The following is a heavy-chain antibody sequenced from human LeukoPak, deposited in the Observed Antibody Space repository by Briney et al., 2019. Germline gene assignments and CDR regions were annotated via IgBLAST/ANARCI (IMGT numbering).Heavy chain of an antibody. CDR1: GYSFTSYW. D-gene: IGHD3-10*01. V-gene: IGHV5-51*01. CDR3: ARLTMVRGVLNWFDP. J-gene: IGHJ5*02. Sequence: GESLKISCKGSGYSFTSYWIGWVRQMPGKGLEWMRIIYPGDSDTRYSPSFQGQVTISADKSISTAYLQWSSLKASDTAMYYCARLTMVRGVLNWFDPWGQGTLVTVSS. CDR2: IYPGDSDT.